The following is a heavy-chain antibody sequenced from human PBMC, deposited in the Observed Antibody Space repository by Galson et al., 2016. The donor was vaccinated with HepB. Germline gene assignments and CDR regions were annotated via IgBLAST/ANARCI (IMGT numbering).Heavy chain of an antibody. CDR3: AFSTRDDTFEN. V-gene: IGHV4-61*01. J-gene: IGHJ3*02. Sequence: SETLSLTCTVSGGSVSSGSYYWSWIRQHPGKGLEWISHVYYSGSAYHNPSLKSRVTISVDTSKNQLSLKLSSVTAADTAVYYCAFSTRDDTFENWGQGTMVTVAS. CDR2: VYYSGSA. CDR1: GGSVSSGSYY.